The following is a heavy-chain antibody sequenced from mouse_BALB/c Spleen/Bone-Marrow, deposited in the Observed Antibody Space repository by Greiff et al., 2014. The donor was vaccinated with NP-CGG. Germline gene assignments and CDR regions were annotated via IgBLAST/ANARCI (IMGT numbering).Heavy chain of an antibody. CDR3: ARVYGSSYDPYYYAMDY. V-gene: IGHV2-9*02. CDR2: IWAGGST. J-gene: IGHJ4*01. CDR1: GFSLTSYG. Sequence: VMLVESGPGLVAPSQSLSITCTVSGFSLTSYGVYWARQPPGKGLEWLGVIWAGGSTNYNSALMSRLSISKDNSKSQVFLKMNSLQTDDTAMYYCARVYGSSYDPYYYAMDYWSQGTSVTVSS. D-gene: IGHD1-1*01.